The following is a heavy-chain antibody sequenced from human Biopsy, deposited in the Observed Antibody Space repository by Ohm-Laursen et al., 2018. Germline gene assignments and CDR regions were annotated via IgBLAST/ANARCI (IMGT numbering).Heavy chain of an antibody. V-gene: IGHV4-59*01. CDR1: GGSTYNFF. J-gene: IGHJ2*01. CDR2: VYYTGST. Sequence: TLSLTCTVSGGSTYNFFWSWIRQPPGKGLQWIGYVYYTGSTDYNPSLQSRVTISVDTSKNHFSLRLRSVTPADTAIYYCARDRGYYSDRTVPGYFDLWGRGTLVTVSS. CDR3: ARDRGYYSDRTVPGYFDL. D-gene: IGHD3-22*01.